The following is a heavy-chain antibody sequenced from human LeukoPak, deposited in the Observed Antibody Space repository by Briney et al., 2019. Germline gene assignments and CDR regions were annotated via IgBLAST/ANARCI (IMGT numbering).Heavy chain of an antibody. CDR2: ISSSSSYI. Sequence: GGSLRLSCAAPGFTFSSYSMNWVRQAPGKGLEWVSSISSSSSYIYYADSVKGRFTISRDNAKNSLYLQMNSLRAEDTAVYYCARESSPEDAFDIWGQGTMVTVSS. J-gene: IGHJ3*02. V-gene: IGHV3-21*01. CDR3: ARESSPEDAFDI. CDR1: GFTFSSYS.